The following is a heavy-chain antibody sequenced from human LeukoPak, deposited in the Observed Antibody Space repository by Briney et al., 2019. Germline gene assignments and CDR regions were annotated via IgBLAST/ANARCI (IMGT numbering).Heavy chain of an antibody. CDR3: AKDLGYNWNFDALDI. CDR1: GFRFSDYG. V-gene: IGHV3-30*02. D-gene: IGHD1-1*01. J-gene: IGHJ3*02. Sequence: GGSLRLSSAASGFRFSDYGMHWVRQAPDKGREWVTFIRYDGSNKHSADSVKGRFTIPRDNSRNTLYLQMNSLRPEDTAVYYCAKDLGYNWNFDALDIWGQGTMVTVSS. CDR2: IRYDGSNK.